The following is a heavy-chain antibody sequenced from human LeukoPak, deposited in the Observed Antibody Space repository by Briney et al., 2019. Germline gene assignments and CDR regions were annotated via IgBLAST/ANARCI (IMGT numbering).Heavy chain of an antibody. J-gene: IGHJ4*02. CDR2: ISSSSRYI. Sequence: GGSLRLSCAASGFTFSSYSMTWVRQAPGKGLEWVSSISSSSRYIYYADSVKGRFTISRDNAKNSLYLQMNSLRAEDTAVYYCARDHFAVALQSGGTGDYWGQGTLVTVSS. V-gene: IGHV3-21*01. CDR3: ARDHFAVALQSGGTGDY. D-gene: IGHD1-1*01. CDR1: GFTFSSYS.